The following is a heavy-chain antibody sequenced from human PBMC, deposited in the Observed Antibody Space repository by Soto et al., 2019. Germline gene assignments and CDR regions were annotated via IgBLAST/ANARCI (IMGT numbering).Heavy chain of an antibody. CDR1: GFTFSSYG. CDR2: ISYDGSNK. V-gene: IGHV3-30*18. CDR3: AKVKRRGITGNYGGGMDV. J-gene: IGHJ6*02. D-gene: IGHD1-20*01. Sequence: QVQLVESGGGVVQPGRSLRLSCAASGFTFSSYGMHWVRQAPGKGLEWVAVISYDGSNKYYADSVKGRFTISRDNSKNTLYLQMNGLRAEDAGVYYSAKVKRRGITGNYGGGMDVWGQGTTVTVSS.